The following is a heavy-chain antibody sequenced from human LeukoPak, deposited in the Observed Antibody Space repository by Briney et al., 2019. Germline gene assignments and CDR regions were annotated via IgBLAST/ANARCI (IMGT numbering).Heavy chain of an antibody. Sequence: AGGSLRLSFAASGFTFSSYARNWVRQAPGKGLGWVSSISSSSGYIFYADSVKGRFTISRDNSKNIVYLQMDSLRVDDTALYYCARGGYQPYYYMDVWGTGTTVTVSS. CDR3: ARGGYQPYYYMDV. J-gene: IGHJ6*03. V-gene: IGHV3-21*01. D-gene: IGHD2-2*01. CDR2: ISSSSGYI. CDR1: GFTFSSYA.